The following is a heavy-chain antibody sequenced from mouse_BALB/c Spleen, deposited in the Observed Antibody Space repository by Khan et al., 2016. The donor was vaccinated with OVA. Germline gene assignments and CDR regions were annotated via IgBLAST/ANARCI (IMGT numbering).Heavy chain of an antibody. CDR3: ARGGKFAY. CDR1: GYTFTDYA. V-gene: IGHV1S137*01. J-gene: IGHJ3*01. CDR2: ISTYYGDV. Sequence: QMQLEESGAELVRPGVSVKISCKGSGYTFTDYAMHWVKQSHAKSLEWIGVISTYYGDVDYSQKFKGTATMTVDRSSSTAYMELARLTSEDSAIYYCARGGKFAYWGQGTLVTVSA. D-gene: IGHD1-1*02.